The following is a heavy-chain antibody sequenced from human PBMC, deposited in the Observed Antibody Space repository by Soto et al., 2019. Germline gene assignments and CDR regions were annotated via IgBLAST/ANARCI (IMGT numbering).Heavy chain of an antibody. Sequence: QVQLVQSGAEVKKPGASVKVSCKASGYTFTSYGISWVRQAPGQGLEWMGWISAYNGNTNYAQKHQGKVTMTTDTATSTAYMELRSLRYDHTFVYYCARDRRIAAAGYFDYWGQGTLVTVSS. J-gene: IGHJ4*02. CDR1: GYTFTSYG. D-gene: IGHD6-13*01. V-gene: IGHV1-18*01. CDR3: ARDRRIAAAGYFDY. CDR2: ISAYNGNT.